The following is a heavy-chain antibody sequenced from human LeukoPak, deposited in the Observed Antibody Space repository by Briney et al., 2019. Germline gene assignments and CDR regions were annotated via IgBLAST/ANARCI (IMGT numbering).Heavy chain of an antibody. V-gene: IGHV3-23*01. J-gene: IGHJ4*02. CDR2: ISGSGYIT. CDR1: GFTFSSYA. D-gene: IGHD1-26*01. Sequence: GGSLRLSCAASGFTFSSYAMSWVRQAPGKGLEWVSAISGSGYITYYAESVKGRFTISRDNSKNTLYLQMNSLRAEDTAVYYCAKEVGATMLDYWGQGTLVTVSS. CDR3: AKEVGATMLDY.